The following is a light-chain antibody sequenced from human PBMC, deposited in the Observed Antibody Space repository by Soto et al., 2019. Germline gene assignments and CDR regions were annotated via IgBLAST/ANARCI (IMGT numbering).Light chain of an antibody. V-gene: IGKV1-33*01. Sequence: DIQMTQSPSSLSASVGDRVTITCQASHDITNYLNWYQHKPGKAPKLLIYGASNLETGVPSRFSGSASGTDFTFTISSLQPEDIATYYCQYCDYLPLFGPATTVDFK. J-gene: IGKJ3*01. CDR1: HDITNY. CDR3: QYCDYLPL. CDR2: GAS.